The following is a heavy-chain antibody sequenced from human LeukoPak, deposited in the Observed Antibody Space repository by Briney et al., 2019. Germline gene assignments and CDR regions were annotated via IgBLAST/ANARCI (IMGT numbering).Heavy chain of an antibody. J-gene: IGHJ6*03. CDR1: GGSISSGSYY. Sequence: SETLSLTCTVSGGSISSGSYYWSWIRQPAGKGLEWIGRIYTSGSTNYNPSLKSRVTISVDTSKNQFSLKLSSVTAADTAVYYCAGFQWLDHYYYYMDVWGKGTTVTISS. CDR2: IYTSGST. D-gene: IGHD6-19*01. V-gene: IGHV4-61*02. CDR3: AGFQWLDHYYYYMDV.